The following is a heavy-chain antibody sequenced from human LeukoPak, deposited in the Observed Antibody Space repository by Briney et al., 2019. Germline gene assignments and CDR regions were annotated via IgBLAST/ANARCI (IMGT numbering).Heavy chain of an antibody. D-gene: IGHD6-6*01. CDR1: GYTFTGDC. Sequence: ASVKVSCKASGYTFTGDCIHWVRQAPGQGLEWMGWINSDSGGTNYARKFQGRVTMTRDTSISTAYMELSSLRSDDTAVFYCARGNIATRRGENWFDPWGQGTLVTVSS. J-gene: IGHJ5*02. CDR3: ARGNIATRRGENWFDP. V-gene: IGHV1-2*02. CDR2: INSDSGGT.